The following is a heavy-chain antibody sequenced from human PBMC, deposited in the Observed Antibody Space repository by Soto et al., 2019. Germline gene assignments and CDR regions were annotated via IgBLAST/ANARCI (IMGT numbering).Heavy chain of an antibody. V-gene: IGHV1-18*01. Sequence: SANVSCKKSRYTLKCVGIIVGRQATGQGLEWMGWISAYNGNTNYAQKLQGRVTMTTDTSTSTAYMELRSLRSDDTAVYSCARYWITLNCFDPWGQGTLGCVS. D-gene: IGHD1-1*01. J-gene: IGHJ5*02. CDR1: RYTLKCVG. CDR3: ARYWITLNCFDP. CDR2: ISAYNGNT.